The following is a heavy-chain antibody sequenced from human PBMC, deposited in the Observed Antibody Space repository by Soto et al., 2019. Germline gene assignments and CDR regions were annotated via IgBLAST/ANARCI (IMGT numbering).Heavy chain of an antibody. CDR3: ARSNQWPHRFDYYYYYGMDV. CDR1: GGTFSSYA. D-gene: IGHD6-19*01. J-gene: IGHJ6*02. CDR2: IIPIFGTA. V-gene: IGHV1-69*06. Sequence: SVKVSCKASGGTFSSYAISWVRQAPGQGLEWMGGIIPIFGTANYAQKFQGRVTITADKSTSTAYMELSSLRSEDTAVYYCARSNQWPHRFDYYYYYGMDVWGQGTTVTVSS.